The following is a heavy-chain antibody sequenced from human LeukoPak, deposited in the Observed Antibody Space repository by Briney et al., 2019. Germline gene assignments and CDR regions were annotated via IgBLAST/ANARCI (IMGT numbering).Heavy chain of an antibody. Sequence: PGGSLRLSCAASGFTFSSYAMSWVRQAPGKGLEWVSAISGSGGSTYYADSVKGRFTISRDNSKNTLYLQMNSLRAEDTAVYYCASRSLWFGESFDYWGQGTLVTVSS. D-gene: IGHD3-10*01. CDR3: ASRSLWFGESFDY. CDR1: GFTFSSYA. V-gene: IGHV3-23*01. J-gene: IGHJ4*02. CDR2: ISGSGGST.